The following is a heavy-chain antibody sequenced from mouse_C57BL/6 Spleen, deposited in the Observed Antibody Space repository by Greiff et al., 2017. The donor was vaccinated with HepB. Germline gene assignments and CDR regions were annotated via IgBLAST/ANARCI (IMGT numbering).Heavy chain of an antibody. J-gene: IGHJ2*01. CDR1: GYAFTNYL. V-gene: IGHV1-54*01. D-gene: IGHD2-5*01. CDR2: INPGSGGT. Sequence: QVQLQQSGAELVRPGTSVKVSCKASGYAFTNYLIEWVKQRPGQGLEWIGVINPGSGGTNYNEKFKGKATLTADKSSSTAYMQLSSLTSEDSAVYFCARGYSNYPLFDYWGQGTTLTVSS. CDR3: ARGYSNYPLFDY.